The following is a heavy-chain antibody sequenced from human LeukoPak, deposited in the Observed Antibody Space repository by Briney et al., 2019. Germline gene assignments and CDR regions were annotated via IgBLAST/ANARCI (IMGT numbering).Heavy chain of an antibody. CDR2: IYPRDSDT. J-gene: IGHJ4*02. V-gene: IGHV5-51*01. CDR3: ARRQYSGYDFDF. CDR1: GYIFTNYW. Sequence: GESLKISCKGSGYIFTNYWIGWARQMPGKGLEWMGIIYPRDSDTRYSPSFQGQVTVSADKSISTAYLQWSSLEASDTAIYYCARRQYSGYDFDFWGQGTLVTVSS. D-gene: IGHD5-12*01.